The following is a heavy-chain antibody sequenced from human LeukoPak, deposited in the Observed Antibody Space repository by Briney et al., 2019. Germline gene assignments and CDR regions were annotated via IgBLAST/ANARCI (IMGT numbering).Heavy chain of an antibody. CDR1: GFTFSSYA. CDR3: AKDSSGSYYIGRQRFDY. Sequence: PGGSLRLSCAAFGFTFSSYAMSWVRQAPGKGLEWVSATSGSGGSTYYADSVKGRFTISRDNSKNTLYLQMNSLRAEDTAVYYCAKDSSGSYYIGRQRFDYWGQGTLVTVSS. V-gene: IGHV3-23*01. CDR2: TSGSGGST. D-gene: IGHD1-26*01. J-gene: IGHJ4*02.